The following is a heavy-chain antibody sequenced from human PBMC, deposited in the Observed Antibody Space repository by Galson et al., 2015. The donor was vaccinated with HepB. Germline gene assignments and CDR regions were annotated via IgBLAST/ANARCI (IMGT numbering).Heavy chain of an antibody. CDR1: GGSISSSNYY. Sequence: SETLSLTCSVSGGSISSSNYYWGWIRQPPGKGLEWIGSIDYSGSTYYNPSLKSRVTISVDTSKDQFSLKLSSVTAADTAVYYCATSDRRDLYWSDYWGQGTLVTVSS. J-gene: IGHJ4*02. V-gene: IGHV4-39*01. CDR2: IDYSGST. D-gene: IGHD2-8*02. CDR3: ATSDRRDLYWSDY.